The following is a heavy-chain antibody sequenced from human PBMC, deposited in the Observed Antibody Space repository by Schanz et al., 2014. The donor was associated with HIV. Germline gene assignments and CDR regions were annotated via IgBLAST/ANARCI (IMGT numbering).Heavy chain of an antibody. Sequence: VHLVESGGGMVQPGGSLTLSCAASGFTFSDCWMAWVRQAPGKGLEWVAVTWYDGSSKYYADSVKGRFTISRDNSKNTLYLQMNSLRAEDTAVYYCAKDGSLDYDNSGYYATWGQGTLVTVSS. V-gene: IGHV3-33*06. CDR1: GFTFSDCW. CDR2: TWYDGSSK. D-gene: IGHD3-22*01. J-gene: IGHJ4*02. CDR3: AKDGSLDYDNSGYYAT.